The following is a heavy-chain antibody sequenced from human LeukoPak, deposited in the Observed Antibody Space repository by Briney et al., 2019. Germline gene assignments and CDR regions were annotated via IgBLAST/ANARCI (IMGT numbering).Heavy chain of an antibody. Sequence: SETLSLTCTVSGGSISSGGYYWSWIRQPPGKGLEWIGYIYYSGSTYYNPSLKSRVTISVDTSKNQFSLKLSSVTAADTAVYYCARGEVLRYFDWLPPYGMDVWGQGTTVTVSS. D-gene: IGHD3-9*01. V-gene: IGHV4-30-4*01. CDR2: IYYSGST. CDR3: ARGEVLRYFDWLPPYGMDV. J-gene: IGHJ6*02. CDR1: GGSISSGGYY.